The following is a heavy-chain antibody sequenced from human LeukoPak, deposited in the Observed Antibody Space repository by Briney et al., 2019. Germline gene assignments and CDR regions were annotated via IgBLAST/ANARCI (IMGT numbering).Heavy chain of an antibody. CDR2: ISSSSSYI. CDR1: GFTFGSYS. V-gene: IGHV3-21*01. Sequence: PGGSLRLSCAASGFTFGSYSMNWVRQAPGKGLEWVSSISSSSSYIYFPDSVKGRFTISRDNAKNSLYLQMNSLRAEDTAVYYCARDLTLGGPGTLVTVSS. CDR3: ARDLTL. D-gene: IGHD2-21*02. J-gene: IGHJ4*02.